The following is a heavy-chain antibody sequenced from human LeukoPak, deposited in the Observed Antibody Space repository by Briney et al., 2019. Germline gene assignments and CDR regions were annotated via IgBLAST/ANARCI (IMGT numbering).Heavy chain of an antibody. D-gene: IGHD3-3*01. CDR1: GYTFTSYD. CDR2: MNPNSGNT. J-gene: IGHJ6*03. CDR3: ARGPVLEDYYYYYYMDV. V-gene: IGHV1-8*01. Sequence: ASVKVSCKASGYTFTSYDINWVRQATGQGLEWMGWMNPNSGNTGYAQKFQGRVTMTRNTSISTAYMELSSLRSEDTAVYYCARGPVLEDYYYYYYMDVRGKGTTVTVSS.